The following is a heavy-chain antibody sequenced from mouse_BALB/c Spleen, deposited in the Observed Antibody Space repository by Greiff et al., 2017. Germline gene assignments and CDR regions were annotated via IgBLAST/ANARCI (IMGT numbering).Heavy chain of an antibody. CDR1: GFTFSSFG. Sequence: EVQVVESGGGLVQPGGSRKLSCAASGFTFSSFGMHWVRQAPEKGLEWVAYISSGSSTIYYADTVKGRFTISRDNPKNTLFLQMTSLRSEDTAMYYCARFPYYYGSSWYFDVWGAGTTVTVSS. D-gene: IGHD1-1*01. J-gene: IGHJ1*01. CDR3: ARFPYYYGSSWYFDV. V-gene: IGHV5-17*02. CDR2: ISSGSSTI.